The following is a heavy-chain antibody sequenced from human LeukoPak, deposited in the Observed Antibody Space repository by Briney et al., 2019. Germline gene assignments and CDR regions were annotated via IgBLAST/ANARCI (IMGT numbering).Heavy chain of an antibody. CDR3: ARDRVYCSGGSCAPYFDY. V-gene: IGHV3-33*01. CDR2: IWYDGSNK. J-gene: IGHJ4*02. Sequence: GRSPRLSCAASGFTFSSYGMHWVRQAPGKGLEWVAVIWYDGSNKYYADSVKGRFTISRDNSKNTLYLQMNSLRAEDTAVYYCARDRVYCSGGSCAPYFDYWGQGTLVTVS. D-gene: IGHD2-15*01. CDR1: GFTFSSYG.